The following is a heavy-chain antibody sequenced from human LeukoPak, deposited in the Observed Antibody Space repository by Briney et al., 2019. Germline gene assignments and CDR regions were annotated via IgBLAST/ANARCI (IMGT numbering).Heavy chain of an antibody. D-gene: IGHD4-23*01. CDR1: GYSFTTYW. CDR3: ASATVVTGDYFDY. J-gene: IGHJ4*02. V-gene: IGHV5-51*01. CDR2: IYPGDSDT. Sequence: GESLKISCKASGYSFTTYWIGWVRQMPGKGLEWMGIIYPGDSDTKYSPSFQGQVTISADKSISTAYLQWSSLKASDTAMYYCASATVVTGDYFDYWGQGTLVTVSS.